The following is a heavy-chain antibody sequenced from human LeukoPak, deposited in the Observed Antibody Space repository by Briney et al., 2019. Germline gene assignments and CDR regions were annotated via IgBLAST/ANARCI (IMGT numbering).Heavy chain of an antibody. CDR1: GGSISSYY. V-gene: IGHV4-59*01. CDR3: ARGTEPTGTAPYGMDV. Sequence: SETLSLTCTVSGGSISSYYWSWIRQPPGKGLDWIGYIYYSGSTNYNPSLKSRVTISVDTSKNQFSLKLSSVTAADTAVYYCARGTEPTGTAPYGMDVWGKGTTVTVSS. D-gene: IGHD1-1*01. J-gene: IGHJ6*04. CDR2: IYYSGST.